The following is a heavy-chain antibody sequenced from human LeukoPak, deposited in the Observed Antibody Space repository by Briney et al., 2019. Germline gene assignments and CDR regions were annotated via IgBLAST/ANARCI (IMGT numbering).Heavy chain of an antibody. CDR2: ISSSGSTI. J-gene: IGHJ6*04. Sequence: PGGSLRLFCAASGFTFSSYEMNWVRQAPGKGLEWVSYISSSGSTIYYADSVEGRFTISRDNAKNSLYLQMNSLRAEDTAVYYCARDHGLFYGMDVWGKGTTVTVSS. CDR3: ARDHGLFYGMDV. V-gene: IGHV3-48*03. CDR1: GFTFSSYE. D-gene: IGHD2-15*01.